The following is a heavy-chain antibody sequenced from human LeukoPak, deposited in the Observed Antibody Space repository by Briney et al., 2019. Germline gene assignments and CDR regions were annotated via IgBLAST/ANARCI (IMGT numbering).Heavy chain of an antibody. V-gene: IGHV3-23*01. CDR1: GFTFNTFG. J-gene: IGHJ4*02. CDR3: ATYRQVLLPFES. CDR2: ISSGGFSS. D-gene: IGHD2-8*02. Sequence: GGSLRLSCAASGFTFNTFGMHWVRQAPGKGLEWVSCISSGGFSSYYADSVRGRFTISRDNSKNTLSLHMNSLTVEDTAIYYCATYRQVLLPFESWGQGTLVTVSS.